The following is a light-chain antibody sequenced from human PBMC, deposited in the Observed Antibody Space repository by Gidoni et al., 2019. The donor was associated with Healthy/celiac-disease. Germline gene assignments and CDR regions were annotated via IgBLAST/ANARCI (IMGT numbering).Light chain of an antibody. CDR1: QSISSW. CDR3: QQYNSWSS. Sequence: DIQMTQSPSTLSASVGDRVTITCRASQSISSWLAWYQQKPGKAPKLLIYKASSLESGVPSRFSGSGSGTEFTLTISSLQPDDFATYYCQQYNSWSSFGPXTKVDIK. CDR2: KAS. V-gene: IGKV1-5*03. J-gene: IGKJ3*01.